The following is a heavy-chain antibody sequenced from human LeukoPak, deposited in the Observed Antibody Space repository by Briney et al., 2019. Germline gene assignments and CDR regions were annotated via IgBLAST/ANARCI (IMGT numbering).Heavy chain of an antibody. Sequence: PGGSLRLSCAASGFTFSSYAMSWVRQAPGKGLEWVSAISGSGGSTYYADPVKGRFTISRDNSKNTLYLQMNSLRAEDTAVYYCAKGRYGDYTYFDYWGQGTLVTVSS. CDR3: AKGRYGDYTYFDY. CDR1: GFTFSSYA. CDR2: ISGSGGST. V-gene: IGHV3-23*01. J-gene: IGHJ4*02. D-gene: IGHD4-17*01.